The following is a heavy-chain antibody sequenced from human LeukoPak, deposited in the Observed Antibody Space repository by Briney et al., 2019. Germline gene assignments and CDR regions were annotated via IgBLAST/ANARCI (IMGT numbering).Heavy chain of an antibody. CDR1: GYTFTNYG. D-gene: IGHD3-3*01. V-gene: IGHV1-69*13. Sequence: SVKVSCKASGYTFTNYGINWVRQAPGQGLEWMGGIIPIFGTANYAQKFQGRVTITADESTSTAYMELSSLRSEDTAVYYCARSTIFGVVITDYYYYGMDVWGQGTTVTVSS. J-gene: IGHJ6*02. CDR2: IIPIFGTA. CDR3: ARSTIFGVVITDYYYYGMDV.